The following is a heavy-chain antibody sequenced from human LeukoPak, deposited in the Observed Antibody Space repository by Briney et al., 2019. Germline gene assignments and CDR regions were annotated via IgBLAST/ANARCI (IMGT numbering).Heavy chain of an antibody. CDR1: GFTFSSYS. CDR3: ARDRKIAAAGTWEYFQH. J-gene: IGHJ1*01. D-gene: IGHD6-13*01. CDR2: ISSSSSTI. Sequence: GGSLRLSCAASGFTFSSYSMNWVRQAPGKGLEWVSSISSSSSTIYYADSVKGRFTISRDNAKNSLYLQMNSLRAEDTAVYYCARDRKIAAAGTWEYFQHWGQGTLVTVSS. V-gene: IGHV3-48*04.